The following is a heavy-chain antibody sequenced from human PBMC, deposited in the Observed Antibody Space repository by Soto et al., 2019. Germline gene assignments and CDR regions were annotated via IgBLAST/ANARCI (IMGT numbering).Heavy chain of an antibody. D-gene: IGHD2-2*01. CDR1: ISSDLYY. J-gene: IGHJ6*02. Sequence: ISSDLYYWSWIRQHPEKGLEWIGYIYYSGSTYYNPSLKSRVTISVDTSKNQFSLKLSSVTAADTAVYYCARGGDCSSTSCASRIYYYYYGMDVWGQGTTVTVSS. CDR2: IYYSGST. V-gene: IGHV4-31*02. CDR3: ARGGDCSSTSCASRIYYYYYGMDV.